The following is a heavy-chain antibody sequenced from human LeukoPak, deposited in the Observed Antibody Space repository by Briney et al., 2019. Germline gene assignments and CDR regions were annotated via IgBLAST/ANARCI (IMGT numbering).Heavy chain of an antibody. CDR2: IIPILGIA. Sequence: ASVKVSCKASGGTFSSYAISWVRQAPGQGLEWMGRIIPILGIANYAQKFQGRVTITADKSTSTAYMELSSLRSEDTAVYYCARDRRYYDILTGPNYYYYGMDVWGQGTTVTVSS. CDR1: GGTFSSYA. V-gene: IGHV1-69*04. CDR3: ARDRRYYDILTGPNYYYYGMDV. J-gene: IGHJ6*02. D-gene: IGHD3-9*01.